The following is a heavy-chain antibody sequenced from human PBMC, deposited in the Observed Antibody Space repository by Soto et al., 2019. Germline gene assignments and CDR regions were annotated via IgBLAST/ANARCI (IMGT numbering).Heavy chain of an antibody. Sequence: AASVKVSCTASGYTFTGYYMHWVRQAPGQGLEWMGWINPNSGGTNYAQKFQGRVTMTRDTSISTAYMELSRLRSDDTAVYYCARGTHIAAAGTSYYYGMDVWGQGTTVNVSS. D-gene: IGHD6-13*01. V-gene: IGHV1-2*02. J-gene: IGHJ6*02. CDR3: ARGTHIAAAGTSYYYGMDV. CDR1: GYTFTGYY. CDR2: INPNSGGT.